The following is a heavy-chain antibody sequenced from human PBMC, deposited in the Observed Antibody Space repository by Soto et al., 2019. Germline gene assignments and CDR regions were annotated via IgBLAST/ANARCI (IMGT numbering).Heavy chain of an antibody. D-gene: IGHD6-13*01. J-gene: IGHJ4*02. V-gene: IGHV4-31*03. CDR2: IYYSGST. CDR1: GGSISSGGYY. Sequence: QVQLQESGPGLVKPSQTLSLTCTVSGGSISSGGYYWSWIRQHPGKGLEWLGSIYYSGSTFSNPSLESRLAFSVDTSKNQFSLKVNSVTAADTAVYYCARAVSTHFAFWGQGTLVTVSS. CDR3: ARAVSTHFAF.